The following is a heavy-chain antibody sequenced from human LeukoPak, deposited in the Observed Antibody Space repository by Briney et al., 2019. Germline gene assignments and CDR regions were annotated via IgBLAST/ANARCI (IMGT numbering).Heavy chain of an antibody. J-gene: IGHJ5*02. CDR3: AREGDGVPAAQSVWFDP. D-gene: IGHD2-2*01. CDR1: GYTFTSYY. Sequence: ASVKVSSKASGYTFTSYYMHWVRQAPGQGLEWMGIINPSGGSTSYAQKFQGRVTMTRDMSTSTVYMELSSLRSEDTAVYYCAREGDGVPAAQSVWFDPWGQGTLVTVSS. V-gene: IGHV1-46*01. CDR2: INPSGGST.